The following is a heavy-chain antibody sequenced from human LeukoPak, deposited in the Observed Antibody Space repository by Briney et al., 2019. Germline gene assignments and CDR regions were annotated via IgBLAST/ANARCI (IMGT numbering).Heavy chain of an antibody. CDR3: ARAQGLLGDFDY. CDR2: IYHSGST. Sequence: PSETLSLTCAVSGGSISSGGYSWSWIRQPPGKGLEWIGYIYHSGSTYYNLSLKSRVTISVDRSKNQFSLKLSSVTAADTAVYYCARAQGLLGDFDYWGQGTLVTVSS. V-gene: IGHV4-30-2*01. CDR1: GGSISSGGYS. J-gene: IGHJ4*02. D-gene: IGHD1-26*01.